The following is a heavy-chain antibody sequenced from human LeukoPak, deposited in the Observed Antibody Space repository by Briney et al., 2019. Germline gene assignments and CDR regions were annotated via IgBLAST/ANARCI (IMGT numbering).Heavy chain of an antibody. CDR2: IYTSGST. Sequence: SETLSLTCTVSGGSISSYYWGWIRQPAGKGLEWIGRIYTSGSTNYNPSLKSRVTMSVDTSKNQFSLKLSSVTAADTAVYYCAREGGCSSTSCYLVWWFDPWGQGTLVTVSS. J-gene: IGHJ5*02. CDR3: AREGGCSSTSCYLVWWFDP. V-gene: IGHV4-4*07. D-gene: IGHD2-2*01. CDR1: GGSISSYY.